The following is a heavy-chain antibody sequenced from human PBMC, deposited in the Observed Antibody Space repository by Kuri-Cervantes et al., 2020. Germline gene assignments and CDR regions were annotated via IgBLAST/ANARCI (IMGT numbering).Heavy chain of an antibody. J-gene: IGHJ3*02. CDR1: GGSISSSNW. CDR2: IYHSGST. Sequence: SCAVSGGSISSSNWWSWVRQPPGKGLEWIGEIYHSGSTNYNPSLRSRVTISVDTSKNQFPLKLSSVTAADTAVYYCARIITEADAFDIWGQGTMVTVSS. CDR3: ARIITEADAFDI. V-gene: IGHV4-4*02. D-gene: IGHD1-14*01.